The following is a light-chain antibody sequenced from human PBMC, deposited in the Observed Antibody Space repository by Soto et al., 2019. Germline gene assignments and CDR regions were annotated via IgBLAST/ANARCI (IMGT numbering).Light chain of an antibody. CDR1: TGAVTSGSY. CDR2: STN. CDR3: QLYCGGAQV. J-gene: IGLJ2*01. V-gene: IGLV7-43*01. Sequence: QAVVTQEPSLTVSPGRTVTLTCASSTGAVTSGSYPNWFQQKPGQAPRALIYSTNNKHSWTPARFSGSLLGGTAALTLSGVQADDEAEYYCQLYCGGAQVFGGGTKLTVL.